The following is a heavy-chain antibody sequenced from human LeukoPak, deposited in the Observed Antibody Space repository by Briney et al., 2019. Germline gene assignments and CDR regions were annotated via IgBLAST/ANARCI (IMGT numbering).Heavy chain of an antibody. V-gene: IGHV3-48*03. CDR3: ARISGYYLFDY. D-gene: IGHD3-22*01. J-gene: IGHJ4*01. CDR1: GFTFSSYE. Sequence: GGSLRLSCAASGFTFSSYEMNWVRQAPGKGLEWVSYISSSGSTIYYADSVKGRFTSSRYNAKNSLYLQMNSLRAEDTAVYYCARISGYYLFDYLGEGTLVTVSS. CDR2: ISSSGSTI.